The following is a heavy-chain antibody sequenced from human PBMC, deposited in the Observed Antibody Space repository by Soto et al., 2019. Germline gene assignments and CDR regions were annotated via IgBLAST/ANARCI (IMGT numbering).Heavy chain of an antibody. J-gene: IGHJ6*03. CDR3: ARARARQKGQEYYYYMDV. Sequence: QVQLVQSGAEVKKPGASVKVSCKASGYTFTSYAMHWVRQAPGQRLEWMGWINAGNGNTKYSQKFKGRVTITRDTSASTAYMELSSLRSEDTAVYYCARARARQKGQEYYYYMDVWGKGTTVTVSS. CDR1: GYTFTSYA. CDR2: INAGNGNT. D-gene: IGHD6-25*01. V-gene: IGHV1-3*01.